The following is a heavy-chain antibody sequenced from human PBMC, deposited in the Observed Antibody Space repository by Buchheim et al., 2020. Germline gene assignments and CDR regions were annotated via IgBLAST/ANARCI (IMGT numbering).Heavy chain of an antibody. CDR3: ARGIRPYGDPLYYFDY. CDR2: IYSGGST. J-gene: IGHJ4*02. V-gene: IGHV3-66*01. Sequence: EVQLVESGGGLVQPGGSLRLSCSASGFTVSSNYMSWVRQAPGKGLEWVSVIYSGGSTYYADSVKGRFTIYSDTFKNTLYLKMNSLRAEDTAVYYCARGIRPYGDPLYYFDYWGQGTL. CDR1: GFTVSSNY. D-gene: IGHD4-17*01.